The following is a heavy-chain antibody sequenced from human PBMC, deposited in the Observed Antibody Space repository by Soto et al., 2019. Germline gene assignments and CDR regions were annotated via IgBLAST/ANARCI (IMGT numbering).Heavy chain of an antibody. D-gene: IGHD5-18*01. CDR3: ARKNIYGYSFTFDY. V-gene: IGHV1-18*04. Sequence: ASVQVSCKASGYTFTSYGISWVRQAPGQGLEWMGWISAYNGNTNYAQKLQGRVTMTTDTSTSTAYMELRSLRSDDTAVYYCARKNIYGYSFTFDYWGQGTLVTVFS. CDR1: GYTFTSYG. CDR2: ISAYNGNT. J-gene: IGHJ4*02.